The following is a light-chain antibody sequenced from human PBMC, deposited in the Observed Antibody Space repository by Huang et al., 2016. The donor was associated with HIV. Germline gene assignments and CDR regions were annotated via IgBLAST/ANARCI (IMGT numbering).Light chain of an antibody. Sequence: VVLTQSPAALSVSPVERVTLSCRASQSVTGNLAWYLQKPGQAPRVLIYDASTRAAGTPARFSGSGSGTEFTLTISSLQSDDFGVYYCQQYTNPPPWTFGQGTRVEI. CDR1: QSVTGN. J-gene: IGKJ1*01. V-gene: IGKV3-15*01. CDR3: QQYTNPPPWT. CDR2: DAS.